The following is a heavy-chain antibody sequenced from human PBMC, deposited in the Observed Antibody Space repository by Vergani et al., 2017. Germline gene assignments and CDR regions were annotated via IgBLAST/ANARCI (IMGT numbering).Heavy chain of an antibody. D-gene: IGHD5-12*01. J-gene: IGHJ4*02. Sequence: QSQLVQSGDEVKKPGASVKVSCKTSGYSFINYGISWVRQAPGQGLEWMGWISAYNGNTNYAQKLQGRVTMTTDTSTSTAYMELRSLRSDDTAVYYCARGGYSGYDPGSIFDYWGQGTLVTVSS. CDR2: ISAYNGNT. CDR1: GYSFINYG. V-gene: IGHV1-18*01. CDR3: ARGGYSGYDPGSIFDY.